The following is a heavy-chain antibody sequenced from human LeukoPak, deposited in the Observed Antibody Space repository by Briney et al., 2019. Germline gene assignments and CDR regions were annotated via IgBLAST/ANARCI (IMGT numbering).Heavy chain of an antibody. D-gene: IGHD2-21*02. J-gene: IGHJ4*02. Sequence: GGSLRLSCAASGFTFSSYSMNWVRQAPGKGLEWVSSISSSSSYIYYADSVKGRFTISRDNSKNTLYLQMNSLRAEDTAVYYCAIPCGGDCYNYFDYWGQGTLVTVSS. V-gene: IGHV3-21*04. CDR3: AIPCGGDCYNYFDY. CDR1: GFTFSSYS. CDR2: ISSSSSYI.